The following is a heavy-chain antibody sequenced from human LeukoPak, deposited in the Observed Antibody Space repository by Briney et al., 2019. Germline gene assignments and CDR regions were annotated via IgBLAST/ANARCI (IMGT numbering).Heavy chain of an antibody. Sequence: GGSLRLSCAASGFDFYTYWMSWVRQAPGKGLQWVANINQDGSQKYYVDAVEGRFTISRDNTKNSLYLQMNSLRAEDTALYYCVGDPGDYWGQGTLVTVSS. CDR1: GFDFYTYW. CDR3: VGDPGDY. V-gene: IGHV3-7*01. CDR2: INQDGSQK. J-gene: IGHJ4*02.